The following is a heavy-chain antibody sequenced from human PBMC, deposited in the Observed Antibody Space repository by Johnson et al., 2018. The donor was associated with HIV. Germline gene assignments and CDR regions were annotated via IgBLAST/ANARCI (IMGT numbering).Heavy chain of an antibody. J-gene: IGHJ3*02. CDR1: GFTFSGSA. CDR3: ARGVIAARYDAFDI. V-gene: IGHV3-7*05. CDR2: IKQDGSEK. Sequence: VQLVESGGGLVQPGGSLKLSCAASGFTFSGSAMHWVRQASGKGLEWVANIKQDGSEKYYVDAVKGRFTISRDNAENSLYLQMNSLRAEDTAVYYCARGVIAARYDAFDIWGQGTMVTVSS. D-gene: IGHD6-6*01.